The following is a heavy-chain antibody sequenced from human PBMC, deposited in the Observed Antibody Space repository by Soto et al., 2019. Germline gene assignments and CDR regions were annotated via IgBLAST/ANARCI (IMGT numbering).Heavy chain of an antibody. Sequence: GAAVKVSCKASGYTFTSYAMHWVRQAPGQRLEWMGWINAGNGNTKYSQKFQGRVTITRDTSASTAYMELSSLRSEDTAVYYCATSAFSITIFGVVNGFDPWGQGTLVTVSS. D-gene: IGHD3-3*01. CDR2: INAGNGNT. V-gene: IGHV1-3*01. J-gene: IGHJ5*02. CDR3: ATSAFSITIFGVVNGFDP. CDR1: GYTFTSYA.